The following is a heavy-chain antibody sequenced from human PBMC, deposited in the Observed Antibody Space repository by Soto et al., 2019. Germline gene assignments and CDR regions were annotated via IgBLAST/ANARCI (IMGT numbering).Heavy chain of an antibody. CDR2: IYVGDST. CDR1: GFTVTTNY. Sequence: EVQLVESGGGLVQPGGSLRLSCAASGFTVTTNYMTWVRQAPGKGLEWVSVIYVGDSTYYADSVKGRFTISRDNSKNTLYLQMNSLRAEDTAVYYCARDDGGDYDLAHWGQGTLVTVSS. V-gene: IGHV3-66*01. CDR3: ARDDGGDYDLAH. D-gene: IGHD4-17*01. J-gene: IGHJ4*02.